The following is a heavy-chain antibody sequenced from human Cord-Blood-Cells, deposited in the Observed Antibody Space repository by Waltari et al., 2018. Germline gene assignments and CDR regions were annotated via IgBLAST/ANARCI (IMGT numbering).Heavy chain of an antibody. CDR3: SYGVSALLDY. Sequence: QVQLVQSGAAVKKPGSSVKVSCKASGGTFSSYAISWVRQAPGQRLEWMGRIIPVVGTANYAQKCQGRVTITADESTSTAYMELSILRSEDTAVYYCSYGVSALLDYWGQGTLVTVSS. V-gene: IGHV1-69*18. CDR2: IIPVVGTA. CDR1: GGTFSSYA. D-gene: IGHD3-3*01. J-gene: IGHJ4*02.